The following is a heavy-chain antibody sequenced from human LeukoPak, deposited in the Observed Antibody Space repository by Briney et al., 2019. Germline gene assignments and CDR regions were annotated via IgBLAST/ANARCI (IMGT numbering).Heavy chain of an antibody. D-gene: IGHD3-10*01. V-gene: IGHV4-34*01. Sequence: SETLSLTCAVYGGSFSGYYRSWIRQPPGKGLEWIGEINHSGSTNYNPSLKSRVTISVDTSKDQFSLKLSSVTAADTAVYYCARARHYYGSGDYFDYWGQGTLVTVSS. CDR3: ARARHYYGSGDYFDY. CDR1: GGSFSGYY. J-gene: IGHJ4*02. CDR2: INHSGST.